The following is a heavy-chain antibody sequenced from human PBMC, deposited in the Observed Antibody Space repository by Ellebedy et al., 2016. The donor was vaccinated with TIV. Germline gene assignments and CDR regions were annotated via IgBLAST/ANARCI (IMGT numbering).Heavy chain of an antibody. CDR3: ASELVGTTDFDY. V-gene: IGHV3-73*01. D-gene: IGHD1-26*01. Sequence: GESLKISCAASGFTFSGSEMHWVRQASGKGLEWVGRIRSKDNSYATAYAASVKGRFTISRDNSKNTVDLQMNSLRADDTAVYYCASELVGTTDFDYWGQGTLVTVSS. CDR1: GFTFSGSE. CDR2: IRSKDNSYAT. J-gene: IGHJ4*02.